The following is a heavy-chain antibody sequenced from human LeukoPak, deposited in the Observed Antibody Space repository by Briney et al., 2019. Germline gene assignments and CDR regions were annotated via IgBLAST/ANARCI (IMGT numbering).Heavy chain of an antibody. V-gene: IGHV4-59*01. CDR1: GGSISSYY. D-gene: IGHD3-10*01. CDR3: ARAQVLLWFGELGLNNGAFDI. CDR2: IYYSGST. J-gene: IGHJ3*02. Sequence: PSETLSLTCTVSGGSISSYYWSWIRQPPGKGLESIGYIYYSGSTNYNPSLKSRVTISVDTSKNQFSLKLSSVTAADTAVYYCARAQVLLWFGELGLNNGAFDIWGQGTMVTVSS.